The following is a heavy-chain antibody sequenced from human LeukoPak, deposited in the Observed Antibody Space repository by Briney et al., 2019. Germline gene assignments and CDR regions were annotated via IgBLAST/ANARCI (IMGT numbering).Heavy chain of an antibody. D-gene: IGHD3-9*01. CDR2: ISAYNGNT. Sequence: ASVKVSCKASGHTFTSYGISWVRQAPGQGLEWMGWISAYNGNTKYAQRLQGRVTMTTDTSTTTAYVELRSLRSDDTAVYYCARDLLQYFDWLTMAGYWGQGTLVSVSS. CDR1: GHTFTSYG. J-gene: IGHJ4*02. V-gene: IGHV1-18*01. CDR3: ARDLLQYFDWLTMAGY.